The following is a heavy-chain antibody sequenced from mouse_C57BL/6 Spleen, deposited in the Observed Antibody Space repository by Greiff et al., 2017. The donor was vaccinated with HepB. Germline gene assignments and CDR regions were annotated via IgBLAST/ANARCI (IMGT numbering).Heavy chain of an antibody. D-gene: IGHD1-1*01. Sequence: QVQLQQPGTELVKPGASVKLSCKASGYTFTSYWMHWVKQRPGQGLEWIGNIKPSNGGTNYNEKFKSKATLTVYKSSSTAYMQLSSLTSEDSAVYYYASYGSSSLYYFDYWRQGTALRVSS. CDR1: GYTFTSYW. V-gene: IGHV1-53*01. J-gene: IGHJ2*01. CDR2: IKPSNGGT. CDR3: ASYGSSSLYYFDY.